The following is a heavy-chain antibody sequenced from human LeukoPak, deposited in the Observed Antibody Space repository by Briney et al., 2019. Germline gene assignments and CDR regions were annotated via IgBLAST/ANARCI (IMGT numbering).Heavy chain of an antibody. CDR3: AKDLKRYCSGGSCYSFDY. V-gene: IGHV3-30*18. CDR1: GLTLSRYG. J-gene: IGHJ4*02. Sequence: GRSVRLSCAPSGLTLSRYGMRWVRQAAGEGLEWVAVISYDGSNKYYADSVKGRLTISRDNSKNTLYLQLNSLRAEDTAVYYCAKDLKRYCSGGSCYSFDYGAREPWSPSPQ. D-gene: IGHD2-15*01. CDR2: ISYDGSNK.